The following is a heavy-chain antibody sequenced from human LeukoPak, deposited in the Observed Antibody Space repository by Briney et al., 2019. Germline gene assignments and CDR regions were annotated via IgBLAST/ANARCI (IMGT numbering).Heavy chain of an antibody. CDR3: AREMRTVTTGYYYYGVDV. Sequence: GGSLRLSCAASGFTFGDHYMDWVRQAPGKGLEWVGRTRNKANSYTTEYAASVKGRFTISRDDSKNSLYLQMNSLKTEDTAVYYCAREMRTVTTGYYYYGVDVWGQGTTVTVSS. J-gene: IGHJ6*02. D-gene: IGHD4-11*01. CDR1: GFTFGDHY. CDR2: TRNKANSYTT. V-gene: IGHV3-72*01.